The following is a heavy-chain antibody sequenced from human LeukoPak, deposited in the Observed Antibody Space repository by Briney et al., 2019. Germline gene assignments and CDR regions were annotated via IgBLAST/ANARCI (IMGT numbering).Heavy chain of an antibody. V-gene: IGHV1-8*01. CDR2: MNPNSGNT. CDR3: ARASHLAVAGLVDY. J-gene: IGHJ4*02. CDR1: GYTFTSYD. Sequence: GASVKVSCKASGYTFTSYDINWVRQATGQGLEWMGWMNPNSGNTGYAQKFQGRVTMTRNTSISTAYMELRSLRSDDTAVYYCARASHLAVAGLVDYWGQGTLVTVSS. D-gene: IGHD6-19*01.